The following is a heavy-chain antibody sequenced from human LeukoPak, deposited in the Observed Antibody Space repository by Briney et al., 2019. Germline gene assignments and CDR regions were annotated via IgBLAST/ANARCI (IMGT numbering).Heavy chain of an antibody. J-gene: IGHJ6*03. CDR1: GYTFTGNY. CDR3: ARAGPSLYMDV. V-gene: IGHV1-69*05. CDR2: IIPIFGTA. Sequence: ASVKVSCKASGYTFTGNYIHWVRQAPGQGLEWMGGIIPIFGTANYAQKFQGRVTITTDESTSTAYMELSSLRSEDTAVYYCARAGPSLYMDVWGKGTTVTVSS.